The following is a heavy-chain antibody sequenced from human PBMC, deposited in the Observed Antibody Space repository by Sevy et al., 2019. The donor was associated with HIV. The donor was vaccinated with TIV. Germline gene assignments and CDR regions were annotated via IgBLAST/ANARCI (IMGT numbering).Heavy chain of an antibody. V-gene: IGHV3-33*01. CDR1: GFTPSTYG. J-gene: IGHJ4*02. Sequence: GGSLRLSCAASGFTPSTYGMHWVRQAPGKGLEWVAVIGYESSNKYYADSVRGRFTISRDNSKNTLFLQMDSLRGEDTAVYYCARDPRMYGDYLLAYFDYWGQGTLVTVSS. CDR3: ARDPRMYGDYLLAYFDY. CDR2: IGYESSNK. D-gene: IGHD2-8*01.